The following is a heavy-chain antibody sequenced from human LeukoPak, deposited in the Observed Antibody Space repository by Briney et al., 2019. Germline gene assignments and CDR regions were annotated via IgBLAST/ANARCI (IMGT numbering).Heavy chain of an antibody. D-gene: IGHD1-26*01. V-gene: IGHV3-53*01. J-gene: IGHJ6*03. CDR3: ARVTIYSGSIRRGYMDV. CDR2: IYSGGST. CDR1: GFTVSSNY. Sequence: PGGSLRLSCAASGFTVSSNYMSWVRQAPGRGLEWVSIIYSGGSTYYADSVKGRFTISRDNSKNTLYLQMSSLRAEDTAVYYCARVTIYSGSIRRGYMDVWGKGTTVTVSS.